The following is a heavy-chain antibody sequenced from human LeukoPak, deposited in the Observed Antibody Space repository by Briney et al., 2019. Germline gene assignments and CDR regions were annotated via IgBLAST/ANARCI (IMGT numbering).Heavy chain of an antibody. CDR1: GFTFKNYA. CDR2: ITNSGHST. Sequence: GGSLRLSCVASGFTFKNYAMSWVRQAPGKGLEWVSVITNSGHSTNYADSVKGRFTISRDNSKNTLYLQMNSLRAEDTAVYYCAKESPGDLDYWGQGTLVTVSS. D-gene: IGHD2-21*02. J-gene: IGHJ4*02. V-gene: IGHV3-23*01. CDR3: AKESPGDLDY.